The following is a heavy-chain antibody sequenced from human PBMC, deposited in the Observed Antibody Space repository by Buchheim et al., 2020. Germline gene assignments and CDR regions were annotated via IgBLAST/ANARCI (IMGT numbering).Heavy chain of an antibody. V-gene: IGHV4-59*01. CDR1: GGSISSYY. J-gene: IGHJ4*02. D-gene: IGHD4-23*01. CDR3: ARDLYGGSPFDY. CDR2: IYYSGSN. Sequence: QVQLQESGPGLVKPSETLSLTCTVSGGSISSYYWSWIRQPPGKGLEWIGYIYYSGSNNYKPSLKSRVTISVDTSKNKFSRKLSSVTAADTAVYYCARDLYGGSPFDYWGQGTL.